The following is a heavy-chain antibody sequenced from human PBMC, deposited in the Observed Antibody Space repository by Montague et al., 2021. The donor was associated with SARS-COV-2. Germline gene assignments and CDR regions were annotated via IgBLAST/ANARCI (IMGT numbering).Heavy chain of an antibody. CDR2: IYHYGSA. D-gene: IGHD1-14*01. V-gene: IGHV4-59*08. CDR3: ARHANRDWYYFDY. Sequence: SETLSLTCSASGGSISSSYWSWIRQPPGKGLEWIGYIYHYGSAKYNPSLKSRVTIPVDTSKNQFSLKLSSVTAVDTAVYYCARHANRDWYYFDYWGQGTLVTVSS. CDR1: GGSISSSY. J-gene: IGHJ4*02.